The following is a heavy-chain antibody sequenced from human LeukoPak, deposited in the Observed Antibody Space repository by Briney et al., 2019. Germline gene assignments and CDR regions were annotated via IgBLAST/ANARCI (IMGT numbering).Heavy chain of an antibody. CDR3: AREAVVAATPYYFDY. CDR2: IIPIFGTA. CDR1: GDTFSSYA. V-gene: IGHV1-69*06. Sequence: ASVKVSCKASGDTFSSYAISWVRQAPGQGLEWMGGIIPIFGTANYAQKFQGRVTITADKSTSTAYMELSSLRSEDTAVYYYAREAVVAATPYYFDYWGQGTLVTVSS. J-gene: IGHJ4*02. D-gene: IGHD2-15*01.